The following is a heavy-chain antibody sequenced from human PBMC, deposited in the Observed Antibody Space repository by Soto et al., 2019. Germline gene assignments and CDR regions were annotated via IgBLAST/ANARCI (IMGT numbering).Heavy chain of an antibody. Sequence: TSETLSVTCTVSGGSISSYYWSWIRQPPGKGLEWIGYIYYSGSTNYNPSLKSRVTISVDTSKNQFSLKLSSVTAADTAVYYCARAWGLPAGRQAAIWYFYYWGQGTLVTVS. V-gene: IGHV4-59*01. CDR1: GGSISSYY. J-gene: IGHJ4*02. D-gene: IGHD2-2*01. CDR2: IYYSGST. CDR3: ARAWGLPAGRQAAIWYFYY.